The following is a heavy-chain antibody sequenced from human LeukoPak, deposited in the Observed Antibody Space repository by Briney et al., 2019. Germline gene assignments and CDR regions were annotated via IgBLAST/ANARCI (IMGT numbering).Heavy chain of an antibody. J-gene: IGHJ3*02. Sequence: GASVKVSCKASGYTFTGYYMHWVRQAPGQGLEWMGWINPNSGGTNYAQKLQGRVTMTTDTSTSTAYMELRSLRSDDTAVYYCARDFPPKQWLVPDAFDIWGQGTMVTVSS. CDR1: GYTFTGYY. V-gene: IGHV1-2*02. CDR2: INPNSGGT. CDR3: ARDFPPKQWLVPDAFDI. D-gene: IGHD6-19*01.